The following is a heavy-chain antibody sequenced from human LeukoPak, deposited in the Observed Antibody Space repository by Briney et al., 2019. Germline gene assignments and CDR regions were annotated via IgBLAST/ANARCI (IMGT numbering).Heavy chain of an antibody. CDR2: INHSGIT. D-gene: IGHD6-13*01. Sequence: SETLSLTCAVYGGSFSGYYWSWIHQPPGKGLEWIGEINHSGITRYNPSLKSRVTISVDTSKNQFSLNLNSVTAADTAVYYCARGMIAASELGLAWGQGILVTVSS. J-gene: IGHJ5*02. CDR3: ARGMIAASELGLA. V-gene: IGHV4-34*01. CDR1: GGSFSGYY.